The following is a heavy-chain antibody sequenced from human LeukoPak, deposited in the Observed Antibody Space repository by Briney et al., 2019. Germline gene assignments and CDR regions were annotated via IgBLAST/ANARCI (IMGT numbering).Heavy chain of an antibody. D-gene: IGHD3-10*01. CDR1: GFTFSSYA. J-gene: IGHJ3*02. CDR2: ISGSGGNT. CDR3: AKFISNGFDI. V-gene: IGHV3-23*01. Sequence: GGSLRLSCAASGFTFSSYAMSWVRQAPGKGLEWVSSISGSGGNTYYADSVKGRFTTSRDNSKNTLYLQMNSLRAEDTAVYYCAKFISNGFDIWGQGTMVTVSS.